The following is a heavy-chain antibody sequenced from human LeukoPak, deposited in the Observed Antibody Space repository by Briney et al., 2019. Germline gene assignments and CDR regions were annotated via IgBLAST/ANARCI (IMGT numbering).Heavy chain of an antibody. D-gene: IGHD1-1*01. J-gene: IGHJ4*02. CDR3: ARVSNAPDYFDY. CDR2: IYYSGST. CDR1: GGSISSSSYY. V-gene: IGHV4-61*05. Sequence: SETLSLTCTVSGGSISSSSYYWSWIRQPPGKGLEWIGYIYYSGSTNYNPSLKSRVTISVDTSKNQFSLKLSSVTAADTAVYYCARVSNAPDYFDYWGQGTLVTVSS.